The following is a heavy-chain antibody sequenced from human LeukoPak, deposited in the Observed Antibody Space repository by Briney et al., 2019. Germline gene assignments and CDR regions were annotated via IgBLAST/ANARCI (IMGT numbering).Heavy chain of an antibody. CDR1: GFTFSSYG. CDR3: AKSGAPPDY. J-gene: IGHJ4*02. D-gene: IGHD4-17*01. V-gene: IGHV3-30*18. Sequence: GRSLRLSCAASGFTFSSYGMHWVRQAPGKGLEWVAVISYDGSNKYYADSVKGRFTISRDNSKNTLYLQMNSLRAEDTAVYYCAKSGAPPDYWGQGTLVTVSS. CDR2: ISYDGSNK.